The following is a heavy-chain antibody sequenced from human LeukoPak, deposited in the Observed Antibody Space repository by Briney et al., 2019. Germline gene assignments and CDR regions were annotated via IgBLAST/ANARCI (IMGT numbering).Heavy chain of an antibody. D-gene: IGHD1-26*01. V-gene: IGHV4-38-2*02. J-gene: IGHJ4*02. Sequence: SETLSLTCTVSGYSISSGYYWGWIRQPPGKGLEWIGSIYHSGSTYYNPSLKSRVTISVDTSKNQFSLKLSSVTAADTAVYYCARTGRSVGATQFDYWGQGTLVTVSS. CDR2: IYHSGST. CDR3: ARTGRSVGATQFDY. CDR1: GYSISSGYY.